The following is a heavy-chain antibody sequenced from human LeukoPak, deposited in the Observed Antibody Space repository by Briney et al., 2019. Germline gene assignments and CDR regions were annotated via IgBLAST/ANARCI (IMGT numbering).Heavy chain of an antibody. V-gene: IGHV3-15*07. CDR1: GFTFSNAY. J-gene: IGHJ4*02. Sequence: PGGSLRLSCAASGFTFSNAYMNWVRQDPGKGLEGDGRIKPKTDGETTEYAAPVKDRFTISRDDSNSMMYLQMNSLKTEDTAVYYGITPLPYPAQGGQGTLVTVSS. CDR3: ITPLPYPAQ. CDR2: IKPKTDGETT.